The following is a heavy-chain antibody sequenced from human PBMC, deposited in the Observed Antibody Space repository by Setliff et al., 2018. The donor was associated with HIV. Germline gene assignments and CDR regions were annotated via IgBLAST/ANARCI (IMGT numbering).Heavy chain of an antibody. J-gene: IGHJ6*02. CDR1: GGTFKNLA. CDR3: ANPHDGGAFDV. V-gene: IGHV1-69*13. D-gene: IGHD1-1*01. CDR2: VIPSFATA. Sequence: ASVKVSCKASGGTFKNLAISWVRQAPGQGLEWMGGVIPSFATANYAQKFQGRITITADELTSTVYMDLNSLKSEDSAVYYCANPHDGGAFDVWGLGTTVTVSS.